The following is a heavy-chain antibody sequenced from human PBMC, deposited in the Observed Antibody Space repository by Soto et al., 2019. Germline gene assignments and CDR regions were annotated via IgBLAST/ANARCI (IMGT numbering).Heavy chain of an antibody. D-gene: IGHD3-22*01. CDR3: ARGAGAVVAIDPKRDAFDI. J-gene: IGHJ3*02. Sequence: QVHLVQSGAEVKKPGASVKVSCKASGYTFSSYTIHWVRQAPGQRLEWMGWINAGSGYTECSQKFQDRVTITRDTXVSLAXXDLRSLTSEDTVFYDCARGAGAVVAIDPKRDAFDIWGQGAMVTVSS. CDR1: GYTFSSYT. V-gene: IGHV1-3*01. CDR2: INAGSGYT.